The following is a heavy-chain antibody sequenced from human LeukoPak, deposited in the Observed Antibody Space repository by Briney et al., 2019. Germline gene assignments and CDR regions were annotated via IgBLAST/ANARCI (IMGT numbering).Heavy chain of an antibody. J-gene: IGHJ5*02. Sequence: PSETLSLTCTVSGGSISSSSYYWGWIRQPPGKGLEWIGSIYYSGSTYYNPSLKSRVTISVDTSKNQFSLKLSSVTAADTAVYYCARQEIAIAAAGNWFDPWGQGTLVTVSS. CDR2: IYYSGST. D-gene: IGHD6-13*01. V-gene: IGHV4-39*01. CDR1: GGSISSSSYY. CDR3: ARQEIAIAAAGNWFDP.